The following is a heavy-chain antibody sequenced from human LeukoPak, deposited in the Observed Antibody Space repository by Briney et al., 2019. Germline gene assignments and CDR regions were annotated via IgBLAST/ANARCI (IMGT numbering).Heavy chain of an antibody. CDR1: GYTFTGYY. CDR2: INPNSGGT. J-gene: IGHJ6*03. D-gene: IGHD2-15*01. Sequence: ASVKVSCKASGYTFTGYYMHWVRQAPGQGLEWMGWINPNSGGTNYAQKFQGRVTMTRDTSISTAYMELSRLRSDDRAVYYCAREREDSDYYYYMDVWGKGTTVTVSS. CDR3: AREREDSDYYYYMDV. V-gene: IGHV1-2*02.